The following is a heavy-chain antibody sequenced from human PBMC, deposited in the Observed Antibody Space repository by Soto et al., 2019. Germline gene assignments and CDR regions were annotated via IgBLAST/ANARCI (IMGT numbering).Heavy chain of an antibody. CDR2: MNPNSGIT. CDR1: GYTFTSYD. CDR3: ARGDSLLFLEWLSDYYYSVMAV. V-gene: IGHV1-8*01. Sequence: ASVKVSCKASGYTFTSYDINWVRQATGQGLEWMGWMNPNSGITGYAQKFQGRVTMTRNTSISTAYMELSSLKSEDTAVYYCARGDSLLFLEWLSDYYYSVMAVWGKGTTVTVSS. J-gene: IGHJ6*04. D-gene: IGHD3-3*01.